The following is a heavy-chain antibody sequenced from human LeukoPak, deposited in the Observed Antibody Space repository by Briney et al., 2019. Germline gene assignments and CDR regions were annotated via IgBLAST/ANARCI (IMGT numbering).Heavy chain of an antibody. D-gene: IGHD2-15*01. CDR1: GFTFSSYG. V-gene: IGHV3-33*01. CDR3: ASATGYDGGGAFDY. Sequence: PGRSLRLSCAASGFTFSSYGMHRVRQAPGKGLEWVAVIWYDGSNKYYADSVKGRFTISRDNSKNTLYLQMNSLRAEDTAVYYRASATGYDGGGAFDYWGQGTLVTVSS. J-gene: IGHJ4*02. CDR2: IWYDGSNK.